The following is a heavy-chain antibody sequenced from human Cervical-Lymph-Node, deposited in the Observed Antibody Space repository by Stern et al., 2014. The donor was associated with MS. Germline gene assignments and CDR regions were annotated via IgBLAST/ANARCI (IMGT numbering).Heavy chain of an antibody. J-gene: IGHJ4*02. CDR1: GFTFSSSA. CDR2: ISGSGGST. Sequence: EDQLVESGGGLVQPGGSLRLSCAASGFTFSSSAMSCVRQAPGKGLAWVSGISGSGGSTYYADSVTGRFTISRDNSKNTLYLQMNSLRAEDTAVYYCAKDRDFWSGYPNYFDYWGQGTLVTVSS. V-gene: IGHV3-23*04. D-gene: IGHD3-3*01. CDR3: AKDRDFWSGYPNYFDY.